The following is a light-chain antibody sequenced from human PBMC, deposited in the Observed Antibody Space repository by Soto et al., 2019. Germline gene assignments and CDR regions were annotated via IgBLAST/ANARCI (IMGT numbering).Light chain of an antibody. CDR2: EVS. Sequence: QSVLTQPASVFGSPGQSITISCTGTSSDVGGYNYVSWYQQHPGKAPKLMIYEVSYRPLGVSNRFSGSKSGNTASLTISGLQAEDEADYYCNSYTSSSTLVFGTGTKLTVL. V-gene: IGLV2-14*01. J-gene: IGLJ1*01. CDR1: SSDVGGYNY. CDR3: NSYTSSSTLV.